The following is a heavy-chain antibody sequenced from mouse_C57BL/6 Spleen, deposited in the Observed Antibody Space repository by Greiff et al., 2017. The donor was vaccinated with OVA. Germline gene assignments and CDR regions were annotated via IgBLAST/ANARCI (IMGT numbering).Heavy chain of an antibody. D-gene: IGHD2-4*01. CDR3: AKEIYYDSAWFAY. CDR2: IWRGGST. CDR1: GFSLTSYG. Sequence: VQLQESGPGLVQPSQSLSITCTVSGFSLTSYGVHWVRQSPGKGLEWLGVIWRGGSTDYNAAFMSRLSITKDNSKSQVFFKMNSLQADDTAIYYCAKEIYYDSAWFAYWGQGTLVTVSA. J-gene: IGHJ3*01. V-gene: IGHV2-5*01.